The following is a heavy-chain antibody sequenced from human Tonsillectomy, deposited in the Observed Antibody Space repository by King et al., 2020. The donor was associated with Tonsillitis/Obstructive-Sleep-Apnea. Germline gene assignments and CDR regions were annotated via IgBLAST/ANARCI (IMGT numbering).Heavy chain of an antibody. CDR1: GGSFSGYY. CDR3: ARTKDNWNDRPLDY. V-gene: IGHV4-34*01. Sequence: VQLPQWGEGLLKPSETLSLTCAVYGGSFSGYYWSWIRQPPGKGLEWIGEINHSGSTNYNPSLKSRVTISVDTSKNQFSLKLNSVTAADTAVYYCARTKDNWNDRPLDYWGQGTLVTVSS. J-gene: IGHJ4*02. D-gene: IGHD1-1*01. CDR2: INHSGST.